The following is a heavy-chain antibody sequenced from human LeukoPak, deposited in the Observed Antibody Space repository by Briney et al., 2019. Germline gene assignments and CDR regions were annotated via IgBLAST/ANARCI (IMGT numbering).Heavy chain of an antibody. CDR2: ISSSGDTM. J-gene: IGHJ4*02. CDR3: ARVMGNYASGY. Sequence: NPGGSLRLSCAASGFSFSDYYMSWIRQAPGKGLEWVSYISSSGDTMSYADSVKGRFTISRDNAKNSLYLQMSSLRAEDAAIYYCARVMGNYASGYWGQGALVTVSS. V-gene: IGHV3-11*04. D-gene: IGHD3-10*01. CDR1: GFSFSDYY.